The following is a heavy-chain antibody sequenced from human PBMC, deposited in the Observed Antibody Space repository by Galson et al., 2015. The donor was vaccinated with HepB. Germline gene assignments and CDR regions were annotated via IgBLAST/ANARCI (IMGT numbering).Heavy chain of an antibody. CDR3: ARVGLAHFLPYCSGGSCSYYYYGMDV. CDR1: GFTFSSYW. CDR2: INSDGSST. V-gene: IGHV3-74*01. D-gene: IGHD2-15*01. Sequence: SLRLSCAASGFTFSSYWMHWVRQAPGKGLVWVSRINSDGSSTSYADSVKGRFTISRDNAKNTLYLQMNSLRAEDTAVYYCARVGLAHFLPYCSGGSCSYYYYGMDVWGQGTTVTVSS. J-gene: IGHJ6*02.